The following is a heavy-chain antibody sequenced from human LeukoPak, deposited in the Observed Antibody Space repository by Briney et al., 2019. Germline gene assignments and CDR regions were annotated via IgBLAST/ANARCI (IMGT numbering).Heavy chain of an antibody. Sequence: GASVKVSCKASGYTFTSYDITWVRHAPAQRLEWMGWISVYNGNTKYAQKVEGRVTMTADTSTSTAYMELRSLRSDDTAVYYCARSEVGALVDYWGQGTLVTVSS. CDR2: ISVYNGNT. J-gene: IGHJ4*02. CDR1: GYTFTSYD. D-gene: IGHD1-26*01. CDR3: ARSEVGALVDY. V-gene: IGHV1-18*01.